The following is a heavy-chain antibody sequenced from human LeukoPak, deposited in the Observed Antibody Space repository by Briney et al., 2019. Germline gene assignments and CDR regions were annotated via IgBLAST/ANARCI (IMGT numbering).Heavy chain of an antibody. Sequence: PGGSLRLSCAASGFTFSDYYMTWVRQAPGKGLEWVSGISGSGVTDYADSVKGRFTISRDNSKNTLYLQMNSLRAEDTAVYYCAKDLNRGGRWGQGTLVTVSS. D-gene: IGHD1-14*01. J-gene: IGHJ4*02. CDR1: GFTFSDYY. V-gene: IGHV3-23*01. CDR3: AKDLNRGGR. CDR2: ISGSGVT.